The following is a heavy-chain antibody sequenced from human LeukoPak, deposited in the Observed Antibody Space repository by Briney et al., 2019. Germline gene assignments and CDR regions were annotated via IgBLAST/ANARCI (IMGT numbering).Heavy chain of an antibody. V-gene: IGHV4-34*01. CDR3: ARDTVVGAIDY. D-gene: IGHD1-26*01. Sequence: PSVTLSLTCAVYGGSFSGYYWSWIRQPPGKGLEWIGEINHSGSTNYNPSLKSRVTISVDTSKKQFSLKLSSVTAADTAVYYCARDTVVGAIDYWGQGTLVTVSS. CDR1: GGSFSGYY. J-gene: IGHJ4*02. CDR2: INHSGST.